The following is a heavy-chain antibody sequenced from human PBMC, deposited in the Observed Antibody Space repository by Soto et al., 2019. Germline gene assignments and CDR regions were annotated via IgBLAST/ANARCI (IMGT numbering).Heavy chain of an antibody. CDR1: GYTFRTYG. J-gene: IGHJ4*02. CDR3: ARDFYESSGYCDY. D-gene: IGHD3-22*01. CDR2: ISAYTGNT. Sequence: QVQLVQSGAEVKKPGASVKVSCKAYGYTFRTYGLSWVRQAPGQGLEWMGWISAYTGNTVYTQRFKGRLTLATDTSKGTAYMEMRSLRLDDTAVYYCARDFYESSGYCDYWGQGTLVTVSS. V-gene: IGHV1-18*01.